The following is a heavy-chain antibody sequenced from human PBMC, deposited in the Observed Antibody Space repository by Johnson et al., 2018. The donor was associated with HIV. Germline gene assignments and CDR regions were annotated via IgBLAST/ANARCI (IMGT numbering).Heavy chain of an antibody. J-gene: IGHJ3*02. CDR1: GFTFNSYA. CDR2: IYSGGST. CDR3: ARGLGSRSAFDI. Sequence: VQLVESGGGVVQPGRSLRLSCAASGFTFNSYAMHWVRQAPGKGLEWVSVIYSGGSTYYADSVKGRFTISRDNSKNTLYLQMNSVRAEDTAVYYCARGLGSRSAFDIWGQGTMVTVSS. D-gene: IGHD2-2*01. V-gene: IGHV3-66*01.